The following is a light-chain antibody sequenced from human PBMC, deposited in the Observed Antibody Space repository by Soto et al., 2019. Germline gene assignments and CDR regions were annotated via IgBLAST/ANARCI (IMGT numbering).Light chain of an antibody. CDR3: QQRSNWAIT. V-gene: IGKV3-11*01. Sequence: EIVLTQSPATLSLSPGERATLSCRSSQSLSTYLAWYQQKPGQAPSLLIYDASNRATGIPARFSGSGSGTDFTLTISSLEPEDFAVYYCQQRSNWAITFGQGTRLESK. J-gene: IGKJ5*01. CDR2: DAS. CDR1: QSLSTY.